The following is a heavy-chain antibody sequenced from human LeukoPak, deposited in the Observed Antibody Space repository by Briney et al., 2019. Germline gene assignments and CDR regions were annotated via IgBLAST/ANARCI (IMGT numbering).Heavy chain of an antibody. Sequence: SETLSLTCAVYGGSFSDYYWSWIRQTPGEGLQWIGGIKHSGSTDYNPSLKSRVTMSVDTSKNQFSLKLTSVTAADTAVYYCARDQYGSGSYFLDYWGQGTLVTVSS. CDR3: ARDQYGSGSYFLDY. CDR2: IKHSGST. D-gene: IGHD3-10*01. CDR1: GGSFSDYY. V-gene: IGHV4-34*01. J-gene: IGHJ4*02.